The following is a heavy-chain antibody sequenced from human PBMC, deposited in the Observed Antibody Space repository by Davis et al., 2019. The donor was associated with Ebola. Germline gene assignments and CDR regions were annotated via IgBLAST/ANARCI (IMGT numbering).Heavy chain of an antibody. CDR2: IYSGGST. CDR1: GLTVSSNY. Sequence: PGGSLRLSCAASGLTVSSNYMSWVRQAPGKGLEWVSVIYSGGSTYYADSVKGRFTISRDNSKNTLYLQMNSLRAEDTAVYYCARDKELGTYYYYGMDVWGQGTTVTVSS. J-gene: IGHJ6*02. CDR3: ARDKELGTYYYYGMDV. D-gene: IGHD1-26*01. V-gene: IGHV3-66*01.